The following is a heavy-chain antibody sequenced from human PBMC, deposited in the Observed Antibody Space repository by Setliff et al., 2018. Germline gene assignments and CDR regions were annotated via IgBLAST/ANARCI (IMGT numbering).Heavy chain of an antibody. CDR1: GYTFSSYA. V-gene: IGHV7-4-1*02. J-gene: IGHJ6*03. Sequence: ASVKVSCKASGYTFSSYAMNWVRQAPGQGLEWMGWINTNTGNPTYAQDFTGRFVFSLDTSVSTAYLQISSLKAEDTAVYYCARASRFGTIVYKGDYYMDVWGKGTTVTVSS. D-gene: IGHD3-10*01. CDR3: ARASRFGTIVYKGDYYMDV. CDR2: INTNTGNP.